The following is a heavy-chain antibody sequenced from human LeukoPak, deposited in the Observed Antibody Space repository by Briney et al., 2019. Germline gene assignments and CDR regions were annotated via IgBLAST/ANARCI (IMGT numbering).Heavy chain of an antibody. CDR2: INPNSGGT. J-gene: IGHJ4*02. CDR1: GYTFTGYY. V-gene: IGHV1-2*02. D-gene: IGHD6-19*01. CDR3: SRGSSGWYVYFDY. Sequence: ASVKVSCKASGYTFTGYYMHWVRQAPGQGLEWMGWINPNSGGTNYAQKFQGRVTMTRDTSISTAYVELSRLRSDDTAVYYCSRGSSGWYVYFDYWGQGTLVTVSS.